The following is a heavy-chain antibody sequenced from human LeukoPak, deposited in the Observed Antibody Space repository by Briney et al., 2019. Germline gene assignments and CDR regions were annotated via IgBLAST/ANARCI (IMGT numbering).Heavy chain of an antibody. J-gene: IGHJ4*02. D-gene: IGHD5-12*01. V-gene: IGHV1-46*01. Sequence: GASVKVSRQASVYIFTPYYMHWVRQAPGHGLEWMGISNPSAGSTTYAQKFQSRVAMTRDTSTSAVYMELSSLRSEETAVYYCARDRRYNDYDYSFDSWGEGTLVTVSS. CDR3: ARDRRYNDYDYSFDS. CDR2: SNPSAGST. CDR1: VYIFTPYY.